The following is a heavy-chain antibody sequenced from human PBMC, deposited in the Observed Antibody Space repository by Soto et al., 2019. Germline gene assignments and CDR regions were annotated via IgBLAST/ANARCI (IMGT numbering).Heavy chain of an antibody. Sequence: PSETLSLTCTVSGGSISSYYWSWIRQPPGKGLEWIGYIYYSGSTNYNPSLKSRVTISVDTSKNQFSLKLSSVTAADTAVYYCARGFEYYDILTGYYFDYWGQGTLVTVSS. CDR1: GGSISSYY. V-gene: IGHV4-59*01. CDR2: IYYSGST. D-gene: IGHD3-9*01. CDR3: ARGFEYYDILTGYYFDY. J-gene: IGHJ4*02.